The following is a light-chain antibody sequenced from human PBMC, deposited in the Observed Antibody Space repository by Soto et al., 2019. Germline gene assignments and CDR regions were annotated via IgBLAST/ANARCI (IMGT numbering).Light chain of an antibody. CDR3: QKYNNAPRT. Sequence: DIQMTQSPSSLSASVGDTVTITCRASQGISTYLAWYQQKPGQVPNLLIYAASTLQSGVLSRFSGSGSGTDFTLTISSLRPEDVATYYCQKYNNAPRTFGQGTKVEI. CDR2: AAS. CDR1: QGISTY. J-gene: IGKJ1*01. V-gene: IGKV1-27*01.